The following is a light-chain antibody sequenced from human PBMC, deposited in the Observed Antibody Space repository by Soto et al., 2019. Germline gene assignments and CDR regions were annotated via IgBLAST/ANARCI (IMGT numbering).Light chain of an antibody. CDR2: AAS. CDR1: QGISSY. Sequence: IQLTQSPSSLSASIGDRVTITCRASQGISSYLAWYQQKPGKAPKLLIYAASTLQSGVPSRFSGRGSGTDFTLTISSLQPEDFATYYCQQLNIYPFTFGPGTKVDIK. V-gene: IGKV1-9*01. CDR3: QQLNIYPFT. J-gene: IGKJ3*01.